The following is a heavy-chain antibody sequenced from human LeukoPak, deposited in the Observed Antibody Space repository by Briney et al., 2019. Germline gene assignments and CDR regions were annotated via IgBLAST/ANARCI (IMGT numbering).Heavy chain of an antibody. CDR3: AAARRIRASGRPNWFAP. CDR1: GFTFSSYA. Sequence: GGALRLSCAASGFTFSSYAMAWVRQAPGKGLEWVSAISGSGDSMYYADSVKGRFTISRDNSKNTLSLQMKSLRAEETAVYYCAAARRIRASGRPNWFAPWGKGPL. D-gene: IGHD3-10*01. V-gene: IGHV3-23*01. J-gene: IGHJ5*02. CDR2: ISGSGDSM.